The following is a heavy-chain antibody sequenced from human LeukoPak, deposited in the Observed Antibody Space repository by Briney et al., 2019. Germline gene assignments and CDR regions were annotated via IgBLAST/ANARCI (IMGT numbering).Heavy chain of an antibody. CDR2: INVDGRT. J-gene: IGHJ5*02. Sequence: SETLSLTCSVSGGSISSDYWSWIRRSPGKGLEWTAYINVDGRTNHNPSLKSRVTMSLDTSKNQFSMNLTSVTAADTAVYYCARDRFGGGWFDPWGQGILVTVSS. CDR3: ARDRFGGGWFDP. V-gene: IGHV4-59*08. D-gene: IGHD3-10*01. CDR1: GGSISSDY.